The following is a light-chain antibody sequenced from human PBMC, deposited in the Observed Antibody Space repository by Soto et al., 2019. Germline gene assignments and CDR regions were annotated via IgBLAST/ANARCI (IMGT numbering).Light chain of an antibody. CDR3: QAWDTNNFV. CDR2: QNT. CDR1: NLGDKY. J-gene: IGLJ1*01. V-gene: IGLV3-1*01. Sequence: SYELTQPPSVSASPGQTASVTCSGDNLGDKYTSWYQQKPGQSPALVIYQNTKRPSGIPERFSGSNSGNTATLTISGTQALDEADYYCQAWDTNNFVFGTGTKVTVL.